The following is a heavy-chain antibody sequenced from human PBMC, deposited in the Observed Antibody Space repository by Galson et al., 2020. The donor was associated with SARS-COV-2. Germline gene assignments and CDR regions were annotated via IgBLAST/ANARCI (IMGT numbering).Heavy chain of an antibody. D-gene: IGHD3-10*01. Sequence: ASETLSLTCAVSGGSVSSPGFSWGWIRQPTGKGLEWIGYIYHSENTYYNPSLKSRVTISLDRSKNQFSLKLTSVTAADTAMYYCARAQRGGDFDSWGQGTLVTVSS. J-gene: IGHJ4*02. CDR3: ARAQRGGDFDS. V-gene: IGHV4-30-2*01. CDR1: GGSVSSPGFS. CDR2: IYHSENT.